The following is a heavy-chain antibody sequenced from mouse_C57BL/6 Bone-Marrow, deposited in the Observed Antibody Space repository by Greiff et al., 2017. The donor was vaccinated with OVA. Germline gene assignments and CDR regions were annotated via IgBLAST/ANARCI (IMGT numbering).Heavy chain of an antibody. D-gene: IGHD5-1-1*01. Sequence: EVKLMESGAELVRPGASVKLSCTASGFNIKDYYMHWVKQRPEQGLEWIGRIDPEDGDTEYAPKFQGKATMTADTSSNTAYLQLSSLTSEDTAVYYCTTELIPFYWYFDVWGTGTTVTVSS. CDR3: TTELIPFYWYFDV. CDR2: IDPEDGDT. CDR1: GFNIKDYY. J-gene: IGHJ1*03. V-gene: IGHV14-1*01.